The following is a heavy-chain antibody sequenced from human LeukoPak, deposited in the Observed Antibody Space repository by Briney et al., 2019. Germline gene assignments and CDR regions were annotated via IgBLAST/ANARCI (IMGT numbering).Heavy chain of an antibody. V-gene: IGHV3-23*01. Sequence: GGSLRLSCAASGFTFSSHAMSWVRQAPGKGLEWVSAISGSGGSTYYADSVKGRFTISRDNSKNTLYLQMNSLRAEDTAVYYCAKMRYYYGSGSYSPWFDPWGQGTLVTVSS. D-gene: IGHD3-10*01. CDR2: ISGSGGST. J-gene: IGHJ5*02. CDR3: AKMRYYYGSGSYSPWFDP. CDR1: GFTFSSHA.